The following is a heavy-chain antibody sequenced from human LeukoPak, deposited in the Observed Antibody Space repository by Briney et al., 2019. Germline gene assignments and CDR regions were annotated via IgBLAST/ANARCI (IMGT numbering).Heavy chain of an antibody. D-gene: IGHD3-10*01. CDR2: INQSGST. J-gene: IGHJ4*02. CDR3: ARPGWFGELYKGYYFDY. V-gene: IGHV4-34*01. CDR1: GGSFSGYY. Sequence: SETLSLTCAVYGGSFSGYYWSWIRQPPGKGLEWIGEINQSGSTNYNPSLKSRVTISVDTSKNQFSLRLNSVTAADTAVYYCARPGWFGELYKGYYFDYWGQGTLVTVSS.